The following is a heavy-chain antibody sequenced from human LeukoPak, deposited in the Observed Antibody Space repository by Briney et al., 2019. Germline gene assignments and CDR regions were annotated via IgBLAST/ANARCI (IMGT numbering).Heavy chain of an antibody. D-gene: IGHD3-10*01. CDR3: AEGSSTLLWFGELKSPDYYYDGMDV. Sequence: GGSPRLSSAASGFAFSSYAMRSGRRAPGEEVEGFSAISGSGGSTYYADSLKGRVTISRDNSKNTLYLQMNSLRAADTAVYYCAEGSSTLLWFGELKSPDYYYDGMDVWGQGTTVTVSS. V-gene: IGHV3-23*01. CDR2: ISGSGGST. J-gene: IGHJ6*02. CDR1: GFAFSSYA.